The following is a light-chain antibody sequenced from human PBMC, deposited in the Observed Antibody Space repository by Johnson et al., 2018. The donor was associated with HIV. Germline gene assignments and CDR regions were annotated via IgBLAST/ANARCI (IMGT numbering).Light chain of an antibody. J-gene: IGLJ1*01. CDR3: GTWDSSLSAL. V-gene: IGLV1-51*01. CDR2: DNN. Sequence: QSILTQPPSVSAAPGQKVTISCSGSSSNIGNNYVSWYQQVPGTAPKLLIYDNNRRPSGIPDRFSGSQSGTSATLGITGLPTGDEADYYCGTWDSSLSALFGPGIKVT. CDR1: SSNIGNNY.